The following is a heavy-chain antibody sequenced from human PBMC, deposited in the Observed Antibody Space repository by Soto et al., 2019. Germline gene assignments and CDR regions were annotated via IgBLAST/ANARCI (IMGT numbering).Heavy chain of an antibody. CDR1: GGSISSYY. D-gene: IGHD3-22*01. CDR2: IYYSGST. J-gene: IGHJ4*02. Sequence: SETLSLTCTVSGGSISSYYWSWIRQPPGKGLEWIGYIYYSGSTNYNPSLKSRVTISVDTSKNQFSLKLSSVTAADAAVYYCARGYYVSSGYFDYWGQGTPVTVSS. V-gene: IGHV4-59*01. CDR3: ARGYYVSSGYFDY.